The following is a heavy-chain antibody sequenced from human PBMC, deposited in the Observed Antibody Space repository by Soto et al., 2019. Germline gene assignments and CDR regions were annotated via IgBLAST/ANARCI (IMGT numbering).Heavy chain of an antibody. CDR1: GYTFTSYG. D-gene: IGHD4-17*01. CDR2: ISAYNGNT. J-gene: IGHJ4*02. Sequence: QVQLVQYGVEVEKPGASVKVSCKASGYTFTSYGVSWVRQAPGQGLEWMGWISAYNGNTNYAQKFQGRVTMTTDTTTRTAYMELRSLRSDDTAVYYCARDVPTVTTGGPDYWGQGTLVTVSS. CDR3: ARDVPTVTTGGPDY. V-gene: IGHV1-18*01.